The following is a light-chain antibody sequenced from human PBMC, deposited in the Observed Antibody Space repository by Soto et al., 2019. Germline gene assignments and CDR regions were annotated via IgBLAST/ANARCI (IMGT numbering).Light chain of an antibody. CDR1: NSDIGGYNS. CDR2: GVT. J-gene: IGLJ2*01. CDR3: TSYTSVTIVV. V-gene: IGLV2-14*01. Sequence: QSVLTQPASVSGSPGQSITISCTGSNSDIGGYNSVSWYQQHPGKAPKLLIFGVTNRPSGVSDRFSGSKSGNTASLTSSALQTEDEADYYCTSYTSVTIVVFGGGTKLTVL.